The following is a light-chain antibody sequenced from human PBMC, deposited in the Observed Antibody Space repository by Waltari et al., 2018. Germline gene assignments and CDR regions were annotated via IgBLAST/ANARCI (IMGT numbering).Light chain of an antibody. J-gene: IGKJ4*01. Sequence: EIVLTQSPATLSLSPGERATLSCRDSQSVDMYLALYQHRPGQAPRPLLYDTSNRATDIPARFSGSGSETDFSLTISSLEPEDFAVYYCQQRRNWPLTFGGGTKVEIK. V-gene: IGKV3-11*01. CDR2: DTS. CDR3: QQRRNWPLT. CDR1: QSVDMY.